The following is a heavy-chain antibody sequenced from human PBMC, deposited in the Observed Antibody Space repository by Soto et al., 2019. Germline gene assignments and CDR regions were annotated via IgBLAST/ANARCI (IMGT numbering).Heavy chain of an antibody. CDR2: ISWNSGSI. V-gene: IGHV3-9*01. J-gene: IGHJ4*02. Sequence: GGSLRLSCAASGFTFDDYAMHWVRQAPGKGLEWVSGISWNSGSIGYADSVKGRFTISRDDSKNTLYLEMNSLKTDDTAVYYCAAELPDWGAYAFDYWGQGTLVTVSS. CDR1: GFTFDDYA. CDR3: AAELPDWGAYAFDY. D-gene: IGHD3-16*01.